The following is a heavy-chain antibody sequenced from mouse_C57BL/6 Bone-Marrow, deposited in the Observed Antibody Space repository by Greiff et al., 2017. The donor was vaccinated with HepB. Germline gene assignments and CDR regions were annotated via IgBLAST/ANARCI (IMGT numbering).Heavy chain of an antibody. D-gene: IGHD1-1*01. J-gene: IGHJ1*03. CDR2: IDTSDSYT. Sequence: QVQLQQPGAELVMPGASVKLSCKASGYTFTSYWMHWVKQRPGQGLEWIVEIDTSDSYTNYTQKFKGKSTLTVDKSSSTAYMQLSSLTSDDSAVYYCARNGPTTEGYFDVWGTGTTVTVSS. CDR1: GYTFTSYW. V-gene: IGHV1-69*01. CDR3: ARNGPTTEGYFDV.